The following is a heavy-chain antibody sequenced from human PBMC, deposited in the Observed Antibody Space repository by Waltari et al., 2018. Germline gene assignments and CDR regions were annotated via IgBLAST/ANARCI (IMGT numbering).Heavy chain of an antibody. V-gene: IGHV1-24*01. CDR3: ATTPIVGAGPFDY. D-gene: IGHD1-26*01. CDR2: FDPEDGET. CDR1: GYTLPELS. J-gene: IGHJ4*02. Sequence: QVQLVQSGAEVKKPGASVTVSCTVSGYTLPELSMPWLRQAPGKGLEWMGGFDPEDGETIYAQKFRGRVTMTEDTSTDTAYMELSSLRSEDTAVYYCATTPIVGAGPFDYWGQGTLVTVSS.